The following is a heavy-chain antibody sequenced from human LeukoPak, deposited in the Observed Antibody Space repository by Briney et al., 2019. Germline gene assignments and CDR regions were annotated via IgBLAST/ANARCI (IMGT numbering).Heavy chain of an antibody. CDR1: GYTFTGYY. CDR2: INPNSGGT. V-gene: IGHV1-2*02. Sequence: ASMTVSCKASGYTFTGYYMHWVRQAPGQGLEWMGWINPNSGGTNYAQKFQGRVAMTRDTSISTAYMELSRLRSDDAAVYYCASGTTGDFDYWGQGTLVTVSS. D-gene: IGHD1-1*01. J-gene: IGHJ4*02. CDR3: ASGTTGDFDY.